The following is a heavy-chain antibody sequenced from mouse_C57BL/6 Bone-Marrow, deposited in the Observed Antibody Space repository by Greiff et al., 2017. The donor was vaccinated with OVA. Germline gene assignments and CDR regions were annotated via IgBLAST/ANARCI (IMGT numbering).Heavy chain of an antibody. CDR2: IDPNSGGT. Sequence: QVQLKQPGAELVKPGASVKLSCKASGYTFTSYWMHWVKQRPGRGLEWIGRIDPNSGGTKYNEKFKSKATLTVDKPSSTAYMQLSSLTSEDSAVYYCARSQPIYYDYDWFAYWGQGTLVTVSA. V-gene: IGHV1-72*01. CDR1: GYTFTSYW. CDR3: ARSQPIYYDYDWFAY. D-gene: IGHD2-4*01. J-gene: IGHJ3*01.